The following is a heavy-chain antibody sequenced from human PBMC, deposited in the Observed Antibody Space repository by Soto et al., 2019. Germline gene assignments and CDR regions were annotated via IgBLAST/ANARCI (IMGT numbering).Heavy chain of an antibody. CDR3: AKDWGTEGYSVRAFDV. CDR2: LSGSGGNV. CDR1: GFTFSSHA. D-gene: IGHD2-15*01. J-gene: IGHJ3*01. Sequence: GGSLRLSCAASGFTFSSHAMNWVRQAPGKGLGWVSVLSGSGGNVDYAGSVKGRFTISRDNSKNMLYLQMNSLRAEDTAVYYCAKDWGTEGYSVRAFDVWGQGTVVTVSS. V-gene: IGHV3-23*01.